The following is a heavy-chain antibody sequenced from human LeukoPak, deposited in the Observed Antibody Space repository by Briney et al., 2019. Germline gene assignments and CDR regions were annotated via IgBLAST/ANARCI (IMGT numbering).Heavy chain of an antibody. CDR3: AREDRALNDAFDI. CDR1: GFTFSSYS. J-gene: IGHJ3*02. V-gene: IGHV3-21*01. CDR2: ISSSSSYI. Sequence: GGSLRLSCAASGFTFSSYSMNWVRQAPGKGLEWVSSISSSSSYIYYADSVKGRFTISRDNAKNSLYLQMNSLRAEDTAVYYCAREDRALNDAFDIWGQGTMVTVPS.